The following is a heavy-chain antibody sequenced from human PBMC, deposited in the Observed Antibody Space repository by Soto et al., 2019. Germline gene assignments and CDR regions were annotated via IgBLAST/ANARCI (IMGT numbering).Heavy chain of an antibody. D-gene: IGHD3-3*01. CDR1: GFTFSSYA. CDR3: AKGSYDFWSGFVPRFYYYGMDV. J-gene: IGHJ6*02. Sequence: PGGSLRLSCAASGFTFSSYAMSWVRQAPGKGLEWVSAISGSGGSTYYADSVKGRFTISRDNSKNTLYLQMNSLRAEDTAVYYCAKGSYDFWSGFVPRFYYYGMDVWGQGTTVTVS. CDR2: ISGSGGST. V-gene: IGHV3-23*01.